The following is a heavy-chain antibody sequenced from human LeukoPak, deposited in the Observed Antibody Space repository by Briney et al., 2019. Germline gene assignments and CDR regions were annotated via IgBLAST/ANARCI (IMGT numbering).Heavy chain of an antibody. J-gene: IGHJ4*02. CDR1: GFTFSSYG. CDR2: IWYDGSNK. CDR3: ASMTTVTTSYYFDY. D-gene: IGHD4-17*01. V-gene: IGHV3-33*01. Sequence: PGGSLRLSCAASGFTFSSYGMRWVRQAPGKGLEWVAVIWYDGSNKYYADSVKGRFTISRDNSKNTLYLQMNSLRAEDTAVYYCASMTTVTTSYYFDYWGQGTLVTVSS.